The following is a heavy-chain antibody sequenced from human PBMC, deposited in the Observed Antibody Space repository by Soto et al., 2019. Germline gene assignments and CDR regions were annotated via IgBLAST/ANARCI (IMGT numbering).Heavy chain of an antibody. V-gene: IGHV1-3*01. D-gene: IGHD3-3*01. J-gene: IGHJ6*02. CDR1: GYTFTTYA. CDR2: INAANGNT. CDR3: ARYSSAGAIFAFPYYRGMEV. Sequence: QVQLAQSGAEVKKPGPSVKVSCKASGYTFTTYAIHWVRQAPGQRLGWMGWINAANGNTKNSQTFQGSVTITRETSATTAYMELSSLKSEDTAVYYWARYSSAGAIFAFPYYRGMEVGGQGTTVTVS.